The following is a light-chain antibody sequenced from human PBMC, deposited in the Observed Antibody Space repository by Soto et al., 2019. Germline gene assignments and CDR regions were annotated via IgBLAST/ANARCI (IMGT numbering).Light chain of an antibody. J-gene: IGKJ5*01. CDR1: QSVSRY. Sequence: ELVLTQSPATTSPSPGERATLSCRASQSVSRYLAWYQKKPGQDPRILIYDASNRATGSPARFSGSESGTDFNLTISRLETEDIAVYECQQQSNWRITCSQGTRLEIK. V-gene: IGKV3-11*01. CDR2: DAS. CDR3: QQQSNWRIT.